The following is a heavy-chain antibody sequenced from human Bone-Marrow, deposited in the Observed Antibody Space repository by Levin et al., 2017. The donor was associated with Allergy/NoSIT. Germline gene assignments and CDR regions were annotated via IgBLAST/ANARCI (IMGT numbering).Heavy chain of an antibody. CDR1: GFTFSTYA. V-gene: IGHV3-30-3*01. D-gene: IGHD3-10*01. CDR3: ARDRGYYGSGSDSDFDY. Sequence: GGSLRLSCAASGFTFSTYAMHWVRQAPGKGLEWVAVISYDGSNKYYADSVKGRFTISRDNSKNTLYLQMNSLRAEDTAVYYCARDRGYYGSGSDSDFDYWGQGTLVTVSS. J-gene: IGHJ4*02. CDR2: ISYDGSNK.